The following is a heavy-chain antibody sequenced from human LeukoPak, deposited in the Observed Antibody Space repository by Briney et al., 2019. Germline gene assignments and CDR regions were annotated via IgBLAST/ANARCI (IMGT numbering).Heavy chain of an antibody. CDR1: GFTFSSYA. CDR3: ARDPAFYGDYVDY. V-gene: IGHV3-30-3*01. D-gene: IGHD4-17*01. J-gene: IGHJ4*02. Sequence: PGGSLRLSCAASGFTFSSYAMHWVRQAPGKGLEWVAVISYDGSNKYYADSVKGRFTISRDNSKNTLYLQMNSLRAEDTAVYYCARDPAFYGDYVDYWGRGTLVTVSS. CDR2: ISYDGSNK.